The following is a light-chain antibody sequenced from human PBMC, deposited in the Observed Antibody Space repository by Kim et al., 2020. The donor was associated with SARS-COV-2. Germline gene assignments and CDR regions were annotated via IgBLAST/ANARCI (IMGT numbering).Light chain of an antibody. CDR1: QSISSH. J-gene: IGKJ3*01. CDR3: QQGYITPFT. Sequence: DIQMTQSPSSLSASVGDRVTITCRTTQSISSHLNWYQQKPGRAPKLLISAASTLQGGVPSRFSGSGSETDFTLTISSLQPEDFATYFCQQGYITPFTFGPGTTVDI. CDR2: AAS. V-gene: IGKV1-39*01.